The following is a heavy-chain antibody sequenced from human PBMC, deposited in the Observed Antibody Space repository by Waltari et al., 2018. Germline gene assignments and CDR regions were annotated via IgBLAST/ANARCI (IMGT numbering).Heavy chain of an antibody. CDR3: ASPEAYCGGDCFRFDY. J-gene: IGHJ4*02. D-gene: IGHD2-21*02. CDR1: GGTFSSYA. Sequence: VQLVQSGAEVKKPGSSVKVSCKASGGTFSSYAISCVRQAPGQGLEWMGRIIPILGIANYEQKFQGRVTITADESTSTAYMELSSLRSEDTAVYYCASPEAYCGGDCFRFDYWGQGTLVTVSS. V-gene: IGHV1-69*04. CDR2: IIPILGIA.